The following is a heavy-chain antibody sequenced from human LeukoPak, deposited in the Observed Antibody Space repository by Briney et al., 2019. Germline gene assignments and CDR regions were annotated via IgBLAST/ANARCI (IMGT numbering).Heavy chain of an antibody. CDR3: TRTTYCSSTSCRKGFDY. CDR1: GYTFTGYY. Sequence: GASVTVSCKASGYTFTGYYMHWVRQAPGQGLEWMGWINPNSGGTNYAQKFQGRVTMTRDTSISTAYMELSRLRSDDTAVYYCTRTTYCSSTSCRKGFDYWGQGTLVTVSS. J-gene: IGHJ4*02. V-gene: IGHV1-2*02. D-gene: IGHD2-2*01. CDR2: INPNSGGT.